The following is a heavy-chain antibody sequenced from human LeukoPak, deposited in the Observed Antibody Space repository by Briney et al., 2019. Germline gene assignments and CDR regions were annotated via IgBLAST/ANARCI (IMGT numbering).Heavy chain of an antibody. CDR2: IYYSGST. CDR1: GGSISSYY. D-gene: IGHD6-13*01. V-gene: IGHV4-59*01. J-gene: IGHJ4*02. Sequence: PSGTLSLTCTVSGGSISSYYWSWIRQPPGKGLEWIGYIYYSGSTNYNPSLKSRVTISVDTSKNRFSLKLSSVTAADTAVYYCARTPYSSSWYPYFDYWGQGTLVTVSS. CDR3: ARTPYSSSWYPYFDY.